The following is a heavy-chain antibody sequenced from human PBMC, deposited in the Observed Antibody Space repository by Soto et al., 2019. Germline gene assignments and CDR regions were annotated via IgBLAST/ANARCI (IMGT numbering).Heavy chain of an antibody. J-gene: IGHJ5*01. Sequence: LTCTVSGGSISSSSYYWGWIRQPPGKGLEWIGSIYYSGSTYYNPSLKSRVTISVDTSKNQVSLHLDSVTPDDTAVYYCARLIGNSWLDSWGQGTLVTVSS. CDR2: IYYSGST. CDR3: ARLIGNSWLDS. V-gene: IGHV4-39*01. CDR1: GGSISSSSYY.